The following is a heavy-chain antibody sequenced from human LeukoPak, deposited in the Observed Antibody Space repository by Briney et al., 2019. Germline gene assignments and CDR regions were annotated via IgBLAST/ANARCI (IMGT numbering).Heavy chain of an antibody. CDR3: ARHKGAYSSSWYFAFDI. CDR2: IYYSGST. J-gene: IGHJ3*02. V-gene: IGHV4-59*08. CDR1: GDSISSYY. Sequence: SQTLSLTCTVSGDSISSYYWSWIRQPPGKGLEWIGYIYYSGSTKYNPSLKSRVTISVDTSKNQFSLKLSSVTAADTAVYYCARHKGAYSSSWYFAFDIWGQGTMVTVSS. D-gene: IGHD6-13*01.